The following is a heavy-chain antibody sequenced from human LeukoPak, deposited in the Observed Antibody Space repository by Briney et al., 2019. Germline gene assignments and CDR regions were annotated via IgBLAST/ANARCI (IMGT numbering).Heavy chain of an antibody. CDR1: GFTFSSYG. CDR3: ARGHDVYYYYGMDV. J-gene: IGHJ6*02. V-gene: IGHV3-33*01. D-gene: IGHD1-1*01. CDR2: IWYDGSNK. Sequence: PGGSLRLSCAASGFTFSSYGMHWVRQAPGKGLEWVAVIWYDGSNKYYADSVKGRFTISRDNSKNTLYQQMNSLRAEDTAVYYCARGHDVYYYYGMDVWGQGTTVTVSS.